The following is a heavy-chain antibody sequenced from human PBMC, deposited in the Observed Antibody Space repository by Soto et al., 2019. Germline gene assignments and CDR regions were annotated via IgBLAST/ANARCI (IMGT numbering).Heavy chain of an antibody. V-gene: IGHV1-69*08. D-gene: IGHD2-2*01. CDR1: GRTFRRYS. CDR3: ARENRDRETGLVPAAIDGMDV. Sequence: QIQLVQSGAEVKKPGSSVKVSCKASGRTFRRYSITRVRQAPGHGLEWIGRIIPIFGIASYTQKLQGRVTITADESTSTAYMELSSLRSDDTAVYYSARENRDRETGLVPAAIDGMDVWGQGTTVTVSS. J-gene: IGHJ6*02. CDR2: IIPIFGIA.